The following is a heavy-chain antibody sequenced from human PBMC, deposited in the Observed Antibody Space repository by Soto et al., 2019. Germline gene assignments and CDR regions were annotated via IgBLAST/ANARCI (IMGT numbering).Heavy chain of an antibody. CDR1: GYTFAIYA. D-gene: IGHD3-22*01. CDR2: IIASIRTA. Sequence: ASVKVSCKPSGYTFAIYAMLWVRQAPGQRLEWMGGIIASIRTANYAQKFQGRVTITADESTTTAYMELSSLRSEDTAVYYCARPTRFYYDSSGQSAWFDPWGQGTLVTVSS. CDR3: ARPTRFYYDSSGQSAWFDP. J-gene: IGHJ5*02. V-gene: IGHV1-69*13.